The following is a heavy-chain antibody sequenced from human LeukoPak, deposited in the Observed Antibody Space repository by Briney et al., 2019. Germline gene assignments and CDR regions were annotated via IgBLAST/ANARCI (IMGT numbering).Heavy chain of an antibody. D-gene: IGHD2-21*02. Sequence: SGPTLVNPTQTLTLTCAFSGFSLSTSGVGVGWIRQPPGEALEWLAIVYWDNDQRYSPSLRSRLTIAKDTSTNQVVLTMTNMDPVDGATYYCARTSCGRDCLSVNQHYYGVDVWGQGTTVTVSS. J-gene: IGHJ6*02. CDR2: VYWDNDQ. CDR3: ARTSCGRDCLSVNQHYYGVDV. CDR1: GFSLSTSGVG. V-gene: IGHV2-5*02.